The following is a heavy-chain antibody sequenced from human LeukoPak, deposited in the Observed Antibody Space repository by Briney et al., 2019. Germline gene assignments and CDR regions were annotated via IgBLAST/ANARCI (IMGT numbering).Heavy chain of an antibody. CDR3: AKASGYNSGYYYAY. CDR1: GFTFSSYA. J-gene: IGHJ4*02. V-gene: IGHV3-23*01. D-gene: IGHD3-22*01. Sequence: PGGSLRLSCAASGFTFSSYAMTWVRQAPGKGLEWVSAITGNGGSTYYADSVKGRFTISRDNSKNTLYLQMNSLRAEDTAIYYCAKASGYNSGYYYAYWGQGTLVTVSS. CDR2: ITGNGGST.